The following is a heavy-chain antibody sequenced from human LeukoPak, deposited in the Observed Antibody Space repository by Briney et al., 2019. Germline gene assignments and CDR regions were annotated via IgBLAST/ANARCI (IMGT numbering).Heavy chain of an antibody. Sequence: ASVKVSCKASGYTFTGYYMHWVRQAPGQGLEWMAWINPNSGGTNYAQKFQGRVTMTRDTSFSTAYMELSGLRSDDTAVYYCARDLTPIAAAGTNYFDYWGQGTLVTVSS. CDR3: ARDLTPIAAAGTNYFDY. J-gene: IGHJ4*02. D-gene: IGHD6-13*01. V-gene: IGHV1-2*02. CDR1: GYTFTGYY. CDR2: INPNSGGT.